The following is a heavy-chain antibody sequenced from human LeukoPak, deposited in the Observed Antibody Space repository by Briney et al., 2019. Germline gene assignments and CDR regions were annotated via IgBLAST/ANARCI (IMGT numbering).Heavy chain of an antibody. CDR2: INHSGST. CDR3: ARDRGTMVRGSRKEFDP. CDR1: GFTFRTYA. Sequence: PGGSLRLSCAASGFTFRTYAMSWVRQPPGKGLEWIGEINHSGSTNYNPSLKSRVTISVDTSKNQFSLKLSSVTAADTAVYYCARDRGTMVRGSRKEFDPWGQGTLVTVSS. D-gene: IGHD3-10*01. V-gene: IGHV4-34*01. J-gene: IGHJ5*02.